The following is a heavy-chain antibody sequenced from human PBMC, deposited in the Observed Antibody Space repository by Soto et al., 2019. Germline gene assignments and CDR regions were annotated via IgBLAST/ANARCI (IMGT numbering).Heavy chain of an antibody. CDR1: GYTFTSYG. V-gene: IGHV1-18*01. Sequence: QVHLVQSGAEVKKPGASVKVSCKASGYTFTSYGITWVRQAPGQGLEWMGWISAHNGNTDYAQKLQGRGIVTSDTSTSTAYMELRSLISDDTAVYYCARGRYGDYWGQGALVTVSS. D-gene: IGHD1-1*01. CDR2: ISAHNGNT. J-gene: IGHJ4*02. CDR3: ARGRYGDY.